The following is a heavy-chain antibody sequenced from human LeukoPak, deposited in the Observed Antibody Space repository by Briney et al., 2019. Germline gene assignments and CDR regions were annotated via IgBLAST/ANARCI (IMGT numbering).Heavy chain of an antibody. CDR1: GYTFTGYY. J-gene: IGHJ4*02. CDR3: ARGNHGEDY. CDR2: MNPNSGNT. Sequence: ASVKVSCKASGYTFTGYYMHWVRQAPGQGLEWMGWMNPNSGNTGYAQKFQGRVTMTRNTSISTAYMELSSLRSEDTAVYYCARGNHGEDYWGQGTLVTVSS. V-gene: IGHV1-8*02.